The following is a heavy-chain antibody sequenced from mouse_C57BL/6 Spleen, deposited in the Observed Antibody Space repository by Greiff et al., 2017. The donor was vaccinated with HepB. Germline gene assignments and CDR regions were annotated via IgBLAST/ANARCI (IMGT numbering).Heavy chain of an antibody. J-gene: IGHJ2*01. CDR3: ARGATPSFDY. CDR1: GYTFTSYW. V-gene: IGHV1-59*01. Sequence: QVQLKQPGAELVRPGTSVKLSCKASGYTFTSYWMHWVKQRPGQGLEWIGVIDPSDSYTNYNQKFKGKATLTVDTSSSTAYMQLSSLTSEDSTVYYCARGATPSFDYWGQGTTLTVSS. D-gene: IGHD3-1*01. CDR2: IDPSDSYT.